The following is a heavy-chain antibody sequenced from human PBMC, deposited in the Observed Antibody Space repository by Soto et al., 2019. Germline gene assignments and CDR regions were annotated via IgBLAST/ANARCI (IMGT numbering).Heavy chain of an antibody. CDR3: AREYYDVLPAYYRYYYMDV. CDR2: ISNSGSIV. V-gene: IGHV3-11*01. D-gene: IGHD3-9*01. CDR1: GFTFSDYY. Sequence: QVQLVESGGGLVKPGGSLSLSCAASGFTFSDYYMSWIRRAPGKGLGWVSYISNSGSIVNYADSVNGRFTISRDNAKNSLYMQMNSLRAEDAAVYYCAREYYDVLPAYYRYYYMDVWGKGTTVTVSS. J-gene: IGHJ6*03.